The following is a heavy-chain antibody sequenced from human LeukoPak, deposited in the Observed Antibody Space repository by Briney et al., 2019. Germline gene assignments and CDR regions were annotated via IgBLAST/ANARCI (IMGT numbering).Heavy chain of an antibody. V-gene: IGHV3-30*04. D-gene: IGHD4-17*01. CDR1: GFTFSSYA. J-gene: IGHJ4*02. CDR3: ARSDDYGDYFDY. CDR2: ISYDGSNK. Sequence: GGSLRLSCAASGFTFSSYAMHWVRQAPGKGLEWVAVISYDGSNKYYADSVKGRFTISRDNSKNTLYLQMNSLRAEDTAVYYYARSDDYGDYFDYWGQGTLVTVSS.